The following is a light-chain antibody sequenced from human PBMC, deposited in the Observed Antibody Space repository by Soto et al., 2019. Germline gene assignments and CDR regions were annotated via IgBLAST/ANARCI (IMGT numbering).Light chain of an antibody. CDR1: QSVSSGY. CDR2: GVS. Sequence: EIVLTQSPGTLSLSPGERATLSCRASQSVSSGYLAWYQQKPGQAPRLLIYGVSSRATGIPDRFSGSGSGTDFTLTISRLEPEDFAVYYCQQYGSSQWTFGQGTKVELK. V-gene: IGKV3-20*01. J-gene: IGKJ1*01. CDR3: QQYGSSQWT.